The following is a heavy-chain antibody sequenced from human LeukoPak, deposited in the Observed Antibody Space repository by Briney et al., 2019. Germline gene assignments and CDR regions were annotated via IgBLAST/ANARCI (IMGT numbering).Heavy chain of an antibody. D-gene: IGHD3-16*01. V-gene: IGHV3-23*01. CDR2: LSGGGEYT. CDR3: ATITYFDYIWGRFVS. J-gene: IGHJ4*02. Sequence: PGGSLRLSCAASEVTFSSYAMSWVRQAPGKGLGWVSALSGGGEYTYSADSVKGRFTISRDNSKNMLYLQMNSLRVEDTAVYYCATITYFDYIWGRFVSWGQGALVTVSS. CDR1: EVTFSSYA.